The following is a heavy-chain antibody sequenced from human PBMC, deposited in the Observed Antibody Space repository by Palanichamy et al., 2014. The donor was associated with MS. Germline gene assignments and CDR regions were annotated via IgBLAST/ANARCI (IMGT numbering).Heavy chain of an antibody. J-gene: IGHJ4*02. V-gene: IGHV3-7*01. CDR2: IKQDGNEK. CDR1: GFTFSSNW. Sequence: EVQLVESGGGLVQPGGSLRLSCEASGFTFSSNWMSWVRQAPGKGLEWVANIKQDGNEKYYVDSVKGRFTISRDNAKNSLYLQMNSLRAEDTAIYYCARNAYNYVTFDSWGQGTLVTVSS. D-gene: IGHD5-24*01. CDR3: ARNAYNYVTFDS.